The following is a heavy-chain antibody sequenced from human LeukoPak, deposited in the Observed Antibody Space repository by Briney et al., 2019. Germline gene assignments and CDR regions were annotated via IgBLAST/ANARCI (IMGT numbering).Heavy chain of an antibody. D-gene: IGHD3-10*01. CDR3: ARDKKSGESSEIDY. CDR2: INRDGSTT. V-gene: IGHV3-74*03. Sequence: GGSLRLSCAASGFTFSNYWVHWVRQAPGKGLVWVSRINRDGSTTKYADSVKGRFTVSRDNAKNTLNLRMNSLRAEDTAVYYCARDKKSGESSEIDYWGQGTLVTVSS. J-gene: IGHJ4*02. CDR1: GFTFSNYW.